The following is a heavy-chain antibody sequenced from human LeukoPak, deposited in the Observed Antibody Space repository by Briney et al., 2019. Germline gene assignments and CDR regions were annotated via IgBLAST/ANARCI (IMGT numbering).Heavy chain of an antibody. D-gene: IGHD5-18*01. CDR3: ARDQEDTADSFDI. Sequence: PGGSLRLSCAASGFTVSSNYMSWVRQAPGKGLEWVSVIYSGGSTYYADSVKGRFTISRDNSKNTLYLQMNSLRAEDTAVYYCARDQEDTADSFDIWGQGTMVTVSS. CDR1: GFTVSSNY. V-gene: IGHV3-66*02. J-gene: IGHJ3*02. CDR2: IYSGGST.